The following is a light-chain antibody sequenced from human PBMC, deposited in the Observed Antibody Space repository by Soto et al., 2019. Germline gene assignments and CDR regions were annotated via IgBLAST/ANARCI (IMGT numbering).Light chain of an antibody. CDR3: QQRSSWPLT. V-gene: IGKV3-11*01. CDR2: DAS. Sequence: EIVLTQSPATLSSSPGETATLTCRASQSVSSSLAWYQQKPGQTPRLLIYDASNMHTGIPARFSGSGSGTDFTLTVSSLEPEDFAVYYCQQRSSWPLTFGGGTKVEIK. J-gene: IGKJ4*01. CDR1: QSVSSS.